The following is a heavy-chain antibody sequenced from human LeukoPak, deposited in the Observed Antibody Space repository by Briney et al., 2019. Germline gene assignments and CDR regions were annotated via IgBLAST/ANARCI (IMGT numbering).Heavy chain of an antibody. D-gene: IGHD3-10*02. CDR2: IRGGGAVT. CDR1: GFTFSSHA. Sequence: PGGSLRLSCAASGFTFSSHAMSWVRQAPGKGLEWLSYIRGGGAVTRYSDSVKGRFTISRDNSKNTLYLQMNHLRAEDTAIYYCAKCSASYYNDAFDIWGRGTMVTVSS. V-gene: IGHV3-23*01. J-gene: IGHJ3*02. CDR3: AKCSASYYNDAFDI.